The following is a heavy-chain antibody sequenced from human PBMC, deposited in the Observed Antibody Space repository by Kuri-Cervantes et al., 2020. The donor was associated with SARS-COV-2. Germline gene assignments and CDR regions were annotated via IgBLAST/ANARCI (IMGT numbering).Heavy chain of an antibody. CDR3: ARDPNANHNNWFDP. J-gene: IGHJ5*02. V-gene: IGHV4-61*09. CDR2: IHTSGST. Sequence: LRLSCTVSFGSVSSGHYYWNWIRQPAGKGLEWIGYIHTSGSTKYNPSLKSRVTISVDTSKNQLSLKLTSVTASDTAVYYCARDPNANHNNWFDPWGQGTLVTVSS. D-gene: IGHD4/OR15-4a*01. CDR1: FGSVSSGHYY.